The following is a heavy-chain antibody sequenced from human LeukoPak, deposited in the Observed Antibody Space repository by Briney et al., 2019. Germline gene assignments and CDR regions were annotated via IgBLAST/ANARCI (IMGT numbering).Heavy chain of an antibody. J-gene: IGHJ5*02. Sequence: SETLSLTCAVYGGSFSGYYWSWIRQPPGKGLEWIGEINHSGSTNYNPSLKSRVTISVDTSKNQFSLKLSSVTAADTAVYYCARKILWFGESKGLCFDPWGQGTLVTVSS. CDR2: INHSGST. CDR3: ARKILWFGESKGLCFDP. D-gene: IGHD3-10*01. CDR1: GGSFSGYY. V-gene: IGHV4-34*01.